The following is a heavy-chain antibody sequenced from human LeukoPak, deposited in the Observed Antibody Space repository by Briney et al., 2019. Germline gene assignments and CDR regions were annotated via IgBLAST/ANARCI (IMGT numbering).Heavy chain of an antibody. J-gene: IGHJ4*02. D-gene: IGHD2-15*01. CDR2: ISGSGGST. Sequence: GGSLRLSCAASGFTFSSYEMNWVRQAPGKGLEWVSAISGSGGSTYYADSVKDRFTISRDNSKNTLYLQMNSLRAEDTAVYYCAKLGYCSGGSCYSFDYWGQGTLVTVSS. V-gene: IGHV3-23*01. CDR3: AKLGYCSGGSCYSFDY. CDR1: GFTFSSYE.